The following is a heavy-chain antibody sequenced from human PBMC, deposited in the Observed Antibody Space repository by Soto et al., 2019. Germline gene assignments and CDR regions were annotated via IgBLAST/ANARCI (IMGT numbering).Heavy chain of an antibody. J-gene: IGHJ4*02. D-gene: IGHD1-26*01. Sequence: GSGPTLVNPTETLTLTCTVSGFSLSNARMGVSWIRQPPGKALEWLAHIFSNDEKSYSTSLKSRLTISKDTSKSQVVLTMTNMDPVDTATYYCARILWGPWQLDKGYYFDYWGQGTLVTVSS. V-gene: IGHV2-26*01. CDR3: ARILWGPWQLDKGYYFDY. CDR2: IFSNDEK. CDR1: GFSLSNARMG.